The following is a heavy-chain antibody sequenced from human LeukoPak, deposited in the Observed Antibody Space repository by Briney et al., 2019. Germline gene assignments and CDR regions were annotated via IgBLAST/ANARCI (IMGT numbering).Heavy chain of an antibody. CDR1: GFTFSSYG. CDR2: ISYDGSNK. D-gene: IGHD3-10*01. V-gene: IGHV3-30*18. CDR3: TKIGRRYGSGNPGEIDD. J-gene: IGHJ4*02. Sequence: GGSLRLSCASSGFTFSSYGMHWVRQAPGKGLEGVAVISYDGSNKYYADSVKGRFTISRDNSKNTLYLQMNSLSAEDTAVYYCTKIGRRYGSGNPGEIDDWGQGTLVTVSS.